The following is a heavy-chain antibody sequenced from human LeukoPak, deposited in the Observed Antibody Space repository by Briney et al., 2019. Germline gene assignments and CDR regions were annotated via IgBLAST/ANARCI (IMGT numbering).Heavy chain of an antibody. V-gene: IGHV4-34*01. J-gene: IGHJ5*02. D-gene: IGHD1-1*01. CDR1: GGSFSGYY. CDR2: INHSGST. CDR3: VRHRTLASNWFDP. Sequence: PSETLSLTCAVYGGSFSGYYWSWIRQPPGKGLEWIGEINHSGSTNYNPPLKSRVTISVDTSKNQFSLKLSSVTATDTAVYYCVRHRTLASNWFDPWGQGTLVTVSS.